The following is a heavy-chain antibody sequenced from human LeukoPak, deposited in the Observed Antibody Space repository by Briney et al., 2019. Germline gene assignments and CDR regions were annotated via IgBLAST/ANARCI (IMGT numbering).Heavy chain of an antibody. CDR1: GFTFSIYA. D-gene: IGHD6-19*01. CDR2: ISGSGGST. J-gene: IGHJ4*02. V-gene: IGHV3-23*01. Sequence: GGSLRLSCAASGFTFSIYAMNWVRQAPGKGLEWVSAISGSGGSTYYADSVKGRFTISRDNSKSTLYLQMNSLRAEDTAVYYCAKAAYSSGWYDYFDYWGQGTLVTVSS. CDR3: AKAAYSSGWYDYFDY.